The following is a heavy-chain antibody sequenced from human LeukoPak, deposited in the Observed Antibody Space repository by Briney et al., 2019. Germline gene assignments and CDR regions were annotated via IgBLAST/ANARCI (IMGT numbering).Heavy chain of an antibody. V-gene: IGHV3-23*01. CDR1: GFTFSSYA. J-gene: IGHJ4*02. D-gene: IGHD3-10*01. Sequence: GGPLRLSCAACGFTFSSYAKSCVRQAPGKGLEWVSAISGSGGSTYYADSVKGRFTISRDNSKNTVYLQMNSLRAEDKAVYYCAKVYERLCFGELFSAEFDYWGQATLLTLSS. CDR3: AKVYERLCFGELFSAEFDY. CDR2: ISGSGGST.